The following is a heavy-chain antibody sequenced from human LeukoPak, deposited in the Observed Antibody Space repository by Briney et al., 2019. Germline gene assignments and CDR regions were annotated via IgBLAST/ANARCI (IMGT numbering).Heavy chain of an antibody. Sequence: GGSLRLSCAASGFTFSSYSMNWVRQAPGKGLEWVSSISSSSSYIYYAGSVKGRFTISRDNAKNSLYLQMNSLRAEDTAVYYCAREGAYCGGDCYDAFDIWGQGTMVTVSS. CDR1: GFTFSSYS. D-gene: IGHD2-21*02. CDR3: AREGAYCGGDCYDAFDI. V-gene: IGHV3-21*01. CDR2: ISSSSSYI. J-gene: IGHJ3*02.